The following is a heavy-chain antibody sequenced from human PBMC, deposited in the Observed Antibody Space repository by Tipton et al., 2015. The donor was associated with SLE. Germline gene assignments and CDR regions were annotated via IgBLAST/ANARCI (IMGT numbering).Heavy chain of an antibody. Sequence: SLRLSCAASGFTFSSYSMTWVRQAPGKGLVWVSVISGDAGTTDYADSVKGRFTISRDNSKNTLYLQMNSLRAEDTAVYYCARDPRDSGYYSRYFDLWGRGTLVTVSS. CDR1: GFTFSSYS. V-gene: IGHV3-23*01. D-gene: IGHD3-22*01. CDR3: ARDPRDSGYYSRYFDL. J-gene: IGHJ2*01. CDR2: ISGDAGTT.